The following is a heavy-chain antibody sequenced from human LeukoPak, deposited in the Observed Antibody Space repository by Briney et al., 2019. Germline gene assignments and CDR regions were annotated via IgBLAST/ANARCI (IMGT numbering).Heavy chain of an antibody. Sequence: SETLSLTCTVSGYSISNGYYWGWIRQSPGQGLEWIGSIYYSGSTYYNPSLKSRVTISVDTSKNQFSLKLSSVTAADTAVYYCAIRRDGYTLFDYWGQGTLVTVSS. J-gene: IGHJ4*02. CDR1: GYSISNGYY. D-gene: IGHD5-24*01. CDR3: AIRRDGYTLFDY. V-gene: IGHV4-38-2*02. CDR2: IYYSGST.